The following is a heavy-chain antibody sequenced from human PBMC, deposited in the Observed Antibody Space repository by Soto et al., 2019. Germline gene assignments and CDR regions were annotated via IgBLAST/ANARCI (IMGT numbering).Heavy chain of an antibody. Sequence: ASVKVSCKASGYTFTSYGISWVRQAPGQGLEWMGWISAYNGNTNYAQKLQGRVTMTTDTSTSTAYMELRSLRSDDTAVYYCARMKNTIFGVVKSLDYWGQGTLVTVSS. CDR1: GYTFTSYG. CDR2: ISAYNGNT. D-gene: IGHD3-3*01. CDR3: ARMKNTIFGVVKSLDY. J-gene: IGHJ4*02. V-gene: IGHV1-18*01.